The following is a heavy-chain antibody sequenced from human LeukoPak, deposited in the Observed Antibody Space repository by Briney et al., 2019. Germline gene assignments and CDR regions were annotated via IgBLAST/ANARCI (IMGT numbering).Heavy chain of an antibody. D-gene: IGHD5-12*01. J-gene: IGHJ3*02. CDR2: IWYDGSNK. V-gene: IGHV3-33*06. CDR3: AKDQPIVATAFDI. Sequence: GGSLRPSCAASGFTFSSYGMHWVRQAPGKGLEWVAVIWYDGSNKYYADSVKGRFTISRDNSKNTLYLQMNSLRAEDTAVYYCAKDQPIVATAFDIWGQGTMVTVSS. CDR1: GFTFSSYG.